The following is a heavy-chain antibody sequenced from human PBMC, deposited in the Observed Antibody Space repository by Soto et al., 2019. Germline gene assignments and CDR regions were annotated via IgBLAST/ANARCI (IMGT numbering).Heavy chain of an antibody. CDR3: DSYEYSSTQAHFHP. CDR2: IYYMWST. J-gene: IGHJ1*01. D-gene: IGHD6-6*01. CDR1: GVSISRGVYY. V-gene: IGHV4-30-4*01. Sequence: LSLTCTVSGVSISRGVYYLGWSRQPPGQGLEWILYIYYMWSTYYNPSLKSRVTISVATSKTHSYLKLTSVIAADTAVYYCDSYEYSSTQAHFHPWGQGTLVTVSS.